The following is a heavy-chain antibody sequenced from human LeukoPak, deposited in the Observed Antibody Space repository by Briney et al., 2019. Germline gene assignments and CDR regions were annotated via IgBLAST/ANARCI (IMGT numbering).Heavy chain of an antibody. CDR1: GFTFSSYW. Sequence: GGSLRLSCAASGFTFSSYWMHWVRQAPGKGLVWVSRINSDGSSTSYADSVKGRFTISRDNAKNTPYLQMNSLRAEDTAVYYCARVSGSYGIDYWGQGTLVTVSS. D-gene: IGHD1-26*01. V-gene: IGHV3-74*01. CDR2: INSDGSST. CDR3: ARVSGSYGIDY. J-gene: IGHJ4*02.